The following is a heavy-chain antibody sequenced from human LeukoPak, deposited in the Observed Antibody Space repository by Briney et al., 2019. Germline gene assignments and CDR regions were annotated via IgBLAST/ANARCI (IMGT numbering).Heavy chain of an antibody. CDR3: AKDGGLHLYYYYNYMDI. CDR1: GFTFNSYG. D-gene: IGHD5-24*01. CDR2: IRYDGSYE. J-gene: IGHJ6*03. Sequence: GGSLRLSCAASGFTFNSYGMRWVRQAPGKGLEWVAFIRYDGSYEYYADSVKGRFTISRDNSKTTLYLQMNSLRSEDTAVYYCAKDGGLHLYYYYNYMDIWGKGTTVTVSS. V-gene: IGHV3-30*02.